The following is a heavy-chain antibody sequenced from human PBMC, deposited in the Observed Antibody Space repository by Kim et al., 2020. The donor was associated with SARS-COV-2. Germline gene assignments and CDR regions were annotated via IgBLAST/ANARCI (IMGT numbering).Heavy chain of an antibody. D-gene: IGHD6-13*01. J-gene: IGHJ6*02. CDR3: ANTAAGTYYYYYGMDV. Sequence: GGSLRLSCAASGFTFSSYAMSWVRQAPGKGLEWVSAISGSGGSTYYADSVKGRFTISRDNSKNTLYLQMNSLRAEDTAVYYCANTAAGTYYYYYGMDVWGQGTTVTVSS. CDR1: GFTFSSYA. V-gene: IGHV3-23*01. CDR2: ISGSGGST.